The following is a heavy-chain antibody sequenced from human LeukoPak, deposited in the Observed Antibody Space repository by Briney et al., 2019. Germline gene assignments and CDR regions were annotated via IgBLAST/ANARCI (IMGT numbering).Heavy chain of an antibody. Sequence: SETLSLTCTVSGGSISSYYWSWIRQPPGKGLEWIGYIYYSGSTNYNPSLKSRVTISVDTSKNQFSLKLGSVTAADTAVYYCAGSGVVTSLFDYWGQGTLVTVSS. CDR1: GGSISSYY. V-gene: IGHV4-59*01. J-gene: IGHJ4*02. CDR3: AGSGVVTSLFDY. D-gene: IGHD4-23*01. CDR2: IYYSGST.